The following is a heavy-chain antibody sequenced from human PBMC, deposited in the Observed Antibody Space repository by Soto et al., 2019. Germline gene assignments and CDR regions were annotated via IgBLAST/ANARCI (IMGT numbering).Heavy chain of an antibody. V-gene: IGHV4-34*01. CDR1: GGSFSGYY. CDR3: ARENDLIAARDPNWFDP. Sequence: QVQLQQWGAGLLKPSETLSLTCAVYGGSFSGYYWSWIRQPPGKGLEWIGEINHSGSTNYNPSLKSRVTISVDTSKNQCSLKLSSVTAADTAVYYCARENDLIAARDPNWFDPWGQGTLVTVSS. D-gene: IGHD6-6*01. J-gene: IGHJ5*02. CDR2: INHSGST.